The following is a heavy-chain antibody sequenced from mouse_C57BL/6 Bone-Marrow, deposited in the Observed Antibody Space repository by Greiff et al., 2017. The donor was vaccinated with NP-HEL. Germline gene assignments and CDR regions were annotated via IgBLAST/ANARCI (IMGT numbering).Heavy chain of an antibody. V-gene: IGHV1-50*01. CDR3: ARGVYYGNPDY. CDR1: GYTFTSYW. CDR2: IDPSDSYT. Sequence: QVQLQQPGAELVKPGASVKLSCKASGYTFTSYWMQWVKQRPGQGLEWIGEIDPSDSYTNYNQKFKGKATLTVDTSSSTAYMQLSSLTSEDSAVYYCARGVYYGNPDYWGQGTTLTVSS. D-gene: IGHD2-1*01. J-gene: IGHJ2*01.